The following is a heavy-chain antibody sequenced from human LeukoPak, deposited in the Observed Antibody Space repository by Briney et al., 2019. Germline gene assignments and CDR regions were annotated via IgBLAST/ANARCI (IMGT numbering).Heavy chain of an antibody. CDR1: GFTFSDYG. Sequence: RGSLRLSCAASGFTFSDYGMHWVRQAPGKGLEWVAVIWYDGSKEYYTDSVEGRFTISRDNSKNTLFLQMNSLRVEDTAVYYCARGGFGEAAAFDYWGQGTLVTVSS. CDR3: ARGGFGEAAAFDY. CDR2: IWYDGSKE. J-gene: IGHJ4*02. V-gene: IGHV3-33*01. D-gene: IGHD2-2*01.